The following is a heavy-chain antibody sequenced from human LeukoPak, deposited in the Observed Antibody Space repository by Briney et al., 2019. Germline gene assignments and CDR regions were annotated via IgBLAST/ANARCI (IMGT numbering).Heavy chain of an antibody. D-gene: IGHD1-1*01. V-gene: IGHV3-30*02. J-gene: IGHJ4*02. CDR2: IRYDGSNK. CDR3: AKDLAVPDKGLGY. CDR1: GFTFSGYG. Sequence: PGGSLRLSCAASGFTFSGYGMHWVRQAPGKGLEWVAFIRYDGSNKYYADSVKGRFTISRDNSKNTLYLQMNSLRAEDTAVYYCAKDLAVPDKGLGYWGQGTLVTVSS.